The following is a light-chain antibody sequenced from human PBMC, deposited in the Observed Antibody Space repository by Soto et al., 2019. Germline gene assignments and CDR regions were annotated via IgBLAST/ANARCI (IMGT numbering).Light chain of an antibody. V-gene: IGKV3-20*01. Sequence: EIGLTQSPGTLSLSPGERATLSCRASPSVSSSYLAWYQQKPGQAPRLLIYGASSRATGIPDRFSGSGSGTDFTLTISRLQTEDFAVYYCQQYCSSRGTFGQGTKVEIK. CDR1: PSVSSSY. CDR2: GAS. J-gene: IGKJ1*01. CDR3: QQYCSSRGT.